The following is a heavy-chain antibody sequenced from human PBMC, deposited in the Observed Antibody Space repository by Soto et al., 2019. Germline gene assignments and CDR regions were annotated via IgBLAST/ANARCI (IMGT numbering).Heavy chain of an antibody. Sequence: QVQLVQSGAEVKKPGSSVKVTCKASGGTFSSNAISWVRQAPGQGLKWMGGITPIFGTAHYAQKFQGRVTNNAYESTSTATMELSSQKSEDTAVYYCATGGRGYSSAPRFYFEFWGQGTLVTVSS. V-gene: IGHV1-69*12. CDR1: GGTFSSNA. CDR3: ATGGRGYSSAPRFYFEF. D-gene: IGHD5-18*01. J-gene: IGHJ4*02. CDR2: ITPIFGTA.